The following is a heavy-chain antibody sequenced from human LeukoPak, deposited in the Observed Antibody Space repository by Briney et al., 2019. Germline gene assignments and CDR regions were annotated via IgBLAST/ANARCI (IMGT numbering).Heavy chain of an antibody. J-gene: IGHJ4*02. CDR1: EFTFSNYW. CDR2: INTDGSFT. CDR3: AYLGITGTLDY. Sequence: GGSLRLSCAASEFTFSNYWMRWVRQPPGKGPVWVSRINTDGSFTSYADSVKGRFTISRDNAKNTLYLQMNSLRAEDTAVYYCAYLGITGTLDYWGQGTLVTVSS. V-gene: IGHV3-74*01. D-gene: IGHD1-7*01.